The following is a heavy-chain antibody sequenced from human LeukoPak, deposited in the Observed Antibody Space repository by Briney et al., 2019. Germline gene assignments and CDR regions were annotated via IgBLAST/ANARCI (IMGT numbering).Heavy chain of an antibody. D-gene: IGHD3-22*01. CDR2: TYYRSKWYN. J-gene: IGHJ3*02. V-gene: IGHV6-1*01. CDR1: GDSVSSNSAA. Sequence: SQTLSLTCAISGDSVSSNSAAWNWIRQSPSRGLEWLGRTYYRSKWYNDYAVSVKSRITINPDTSENQFSLQLNSVTPEDTAVYYCARTDSSGYYPHDAFDIWGQGTMVTVSS. CDR3: ARTDSSGYYPHDAFDI.